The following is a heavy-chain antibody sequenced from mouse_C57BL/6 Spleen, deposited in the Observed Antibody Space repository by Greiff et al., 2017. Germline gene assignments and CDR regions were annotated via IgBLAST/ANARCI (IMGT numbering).Heavy chain of an antibody. CDR2: IDPSDSYT. CDR3: ARSYDGYYDFDY. D-gene: IGHD2-3*01. J-gene: IGHJ2*01. V-gene: IGHV1-69*01. CDR1: GYTFTSYW. Sequence: QVHVKQPGAELVMPGASVKLSCKASGYTFTSYWMHWVKQRPGQGLEWIGEIDPSDSYTNYNQKFKGKSTLTVDKSSSTAYMQLSSLTSEDSAVYYCARSYDGYYDFDYWGQGTTLTVSS.